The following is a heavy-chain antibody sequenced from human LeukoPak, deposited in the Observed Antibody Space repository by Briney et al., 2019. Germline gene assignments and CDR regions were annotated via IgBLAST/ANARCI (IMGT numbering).Heavy chain of an antibody. CDR1: GFTFRNYG. CDR3: ARDADTTTRNWYFDL. J-gene: IGHJ2*01. CDR2: ISYDGTKK. D-gene: IGHD3-16*01. Sequence: GGSLRLSCAPSGFTFRNYGIHWVRQAPGKGLEWVAAISYDGTKKFYSDSGEGRFTISRDNSMNTLYLQINSLRAEDTALYFCARDADTTTRNWYFDLWGRGTLLTVYS. V-gene: IGHV3-30*03.